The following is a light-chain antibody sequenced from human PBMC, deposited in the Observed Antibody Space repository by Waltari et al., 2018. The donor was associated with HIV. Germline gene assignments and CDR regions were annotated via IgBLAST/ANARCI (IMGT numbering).Light chain of an antibody. J-gene: IGKJ1*01. CDR2: GAS. CDR1: QSISSY. Sequence: DIQMTHSPAPLSASVGNRTTITCRASQSISSYLSWYQQRPGRAPKLLIYGASTLQSGVPSRFRGGGSGTDFTLTISSLQPGDSATYYCQQAYSTPPTFGQGTKVEIK. CDR3: QQAYSTPPT. V-gene: IGKV1-39*01.